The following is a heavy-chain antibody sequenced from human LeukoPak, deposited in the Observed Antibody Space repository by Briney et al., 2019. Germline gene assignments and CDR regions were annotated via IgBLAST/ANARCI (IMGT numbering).Heavy chain of an antibody. D-gene: IGHD3-22*01. CDR1: GFTFSTFA. CDR2: INGDGINT. J-gene: IGHJ5*02. Sequence: GGSLRLSSAASGFTFSTFAMIWVRRAPGKGLVWVSRINGDGINTSYADSVKGRFTISRDNAKNTLNLQMNSLRAEDTAVYYCARDLGQYYDTSDNWFDPWGQGTLVTVSS. CDR3: ARDLGQYYDTSDNWFDP. V-gene: IGHV3-74*01.